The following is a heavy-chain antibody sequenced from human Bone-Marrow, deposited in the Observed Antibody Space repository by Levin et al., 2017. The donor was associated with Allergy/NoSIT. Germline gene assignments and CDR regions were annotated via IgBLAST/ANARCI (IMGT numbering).Heavy chain of an antibody. CDR2: LDPDEGQP. J-gene: IGHJ6*02. Sequence: ASVKVSCKVSGNTVTEVSMHWVRQAPGKGLEWMGGLDPDEGQPIYAQEFQGRITMTEDTSTDTAYMELSGLRSEDTAVYYCATETAISWAGMDVWGQGTRVTVSS. CDR1: GNTVTEVS. D-gene: IGHD5-24*01. V-gene: IGHV1-24*01. CDR3: ATETAISWAGMDV.